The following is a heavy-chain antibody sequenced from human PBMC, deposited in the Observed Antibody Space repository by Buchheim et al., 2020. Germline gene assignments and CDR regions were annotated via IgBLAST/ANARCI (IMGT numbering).Heavy chain of an antibody. CDR2: ISSSSSTI. Sequence: EVQLVESGGGLVQPGGSLRLSCAASGFTFSSYSMNWVRQAPGKGLEWVSYISSSSSTIYYADSVKGRFTISRDNAKNSLSLQMNSLRDEDTAVYYCVHVISSGWNSFDYWGQGTL. CDR3: VHVISSGWNSFDY. V-gene: IGHV3-48*02. CDR1: GFTFSSYS. J-gene: IGHJ4*02. D-gene: IGHD6-19*01.